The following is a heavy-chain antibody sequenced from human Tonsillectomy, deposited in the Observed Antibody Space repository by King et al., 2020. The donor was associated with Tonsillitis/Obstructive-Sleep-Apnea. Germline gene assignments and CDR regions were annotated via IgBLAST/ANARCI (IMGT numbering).Heavy chain of an antibody. CDR1: GFTFNNYA. J-gene: IGHJ6*03. CDR2: VSGSSAYT. V-gene: IGHV3-23*04. D-gene: IGHD2-2*02. CDR3: GKDLECNSPSCYMNYYHYVGA. Sequence: VQLVESGGGLAQPGGSLRLSCAASGFTFNNYAMTWVRQAPGKGLEWVSSVSGSSAYTYYADSVKGRFTISRDNSKNTLYLQMNSLRAEDTAVYYCGKDLECNSPSCYMNYYHYVGAWGRGTTVTVTS.